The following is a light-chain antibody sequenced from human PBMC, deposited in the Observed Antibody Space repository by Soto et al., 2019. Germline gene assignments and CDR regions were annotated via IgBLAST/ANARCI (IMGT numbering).Light chain of an antibody. Sequence: ASLGASVKLTCTLSSGHSSYAIAWHQQQPEKGPRYLMKLNSDGSHSKGDGIPDRFSGSSSGAERYLTISSLQSDDEADYYCQTWGTGFWVFGGGTKLTVL. CDR3: QTWGTGFWV. J-gene: IGLJ3*02. V-gene: IGLV4-69*01. CDR2: LNSDGSH. CDR1: SGHSSYA.